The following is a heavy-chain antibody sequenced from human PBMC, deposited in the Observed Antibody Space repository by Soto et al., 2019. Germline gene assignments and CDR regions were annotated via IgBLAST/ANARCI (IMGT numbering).Heavy chain of an antibody. CDR1: GFTCISYA. D-gene: IGHD2-8*01. CDR3: AKHLNNGSPDY. CDR2: ISGSGGGT. V-gene: IGHV3-23*01. J-gene: IGHJ4*02. Sequence: GGSHRLSCAASGFTCISYAMSWVRQAPGKGLEWVSLISGSGGGTYYADSVKGRFTISRDNAKNTLYLQVNSLRAEDTAVFYCAKHLNNGSPDYWGQGTLVTVSS.